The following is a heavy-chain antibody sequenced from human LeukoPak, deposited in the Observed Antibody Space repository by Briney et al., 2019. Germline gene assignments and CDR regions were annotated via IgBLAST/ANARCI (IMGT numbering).Heavy chain of an antibody. Sequence: SETLSLTCTVSGGSISSGGYYWSWIRQHPGKGLEWIGYIYYSGSTYYNPSLESRVTISVDTSKNQFSLKLSSVTAADTAVYYCARTMIRQSDAFDIWGQGTMVTVSS. CDR3: ARTMIRQSDAFDI. CDR2: IYYSGST. V-gene: IGHV4-31*03. J-gene: IGHJ3*02. D-gene: IGHD3-22*01. CDR1: GGSISSGGYY.